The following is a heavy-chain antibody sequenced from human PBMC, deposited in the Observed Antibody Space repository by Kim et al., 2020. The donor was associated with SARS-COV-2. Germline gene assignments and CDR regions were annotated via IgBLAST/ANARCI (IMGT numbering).Heavy chain of an antibody. CDR2: IYYSGST. CDR3: TQAYCGGDCYPGWFDP. V-gene: IGHV4-59*01. Sequence: SETLSLTCTVSGGSISSYYWSWIRQPPGKGLEWIGYIYYSGSTNYNPSLKSRVTISVDTSKNQFSLKLSSVTAADTAVYYCTQAYCGGDCYPGWFDPWGQGTLVTVSS. J-gene: IGHJ5*02. D-gene: IGHD2-21*02. CDR1: GGSISSYY.